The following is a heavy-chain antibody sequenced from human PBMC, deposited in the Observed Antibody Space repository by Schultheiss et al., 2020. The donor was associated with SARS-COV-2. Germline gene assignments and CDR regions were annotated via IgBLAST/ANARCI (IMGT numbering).Heavy chain of an antibody. V-gene: IGHV3-30*03. CDR2: ISYDGSNK. J-gene: IGHJ6*02. Sequence: GGSLRLSCAASGFTFSSYGMHWVRQAPGKGLEWVAVISYDGSNKYYADSVKGRFTISRDNAKNSLYLQMNSLRAEDTAVYYCARDFDSSGYYYYYYGMDVWGQGTTVTVSS. CDR1: GFTFSSYG. D-gene: IGHD3-22*01. CDR3: ARDFDSSGYYYYYYGMDV.